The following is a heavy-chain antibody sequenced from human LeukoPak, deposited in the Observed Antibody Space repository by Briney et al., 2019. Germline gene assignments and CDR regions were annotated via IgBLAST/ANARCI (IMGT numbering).Heavy chain of an antibody. V-gene: IGHV1-2*02. CDR2: INPNSGGT. CDR3: ARDLQWLTLTLPDY. CDR1: GYTFTGYY. J-gene: IGHJ4*02. D-gene: IGHD6-19*01. Sequence: ASVKVSCKASGYTFTGYYMHWVRQAPGQGLEWMGWINPNSGGTKYAQNFQGRVTMTRDASISTAYMELSSLRSDDTAVYYCARDLQWLTLTLPDYSGQGTLVTVSS.